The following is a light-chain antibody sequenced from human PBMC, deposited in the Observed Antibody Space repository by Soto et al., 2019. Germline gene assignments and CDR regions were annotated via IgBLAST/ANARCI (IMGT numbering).Light chain of an antibody. CDR1: RDVGSD. Sequence: TQMTQSPLSLSASVGEKIIITGRASRDVGSDVSWYQQKPGQAPKLVIYAASNLYTGVPSRFSGRRSGTEFTLTISSLLPEDFASYYCLQDYGDSWTFGQGTKVEIE. CDR3: LQDYGDSWT. CDR2: AAS. J-gene: IGKJ1*01. V-gene: IGKV1-6*01.